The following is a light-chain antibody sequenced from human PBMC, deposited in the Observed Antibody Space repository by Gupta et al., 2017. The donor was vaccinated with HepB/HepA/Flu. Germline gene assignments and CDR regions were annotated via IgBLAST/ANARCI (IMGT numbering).Light chain of an antibody. CDR1: QSISSW. J-gene: IGKJ1*01. CDR3: QQYGT. V-gene: IGKV1-5*03. CDR2: KAS. Sequence: DIQMTQSPSTLSASAGDTVTITCRASQSISSWLSWYQQKPGKAPKLLIYKASTIESGVPSRFSGGGSRTKFTLTISGLQPDDFATYYCQQYGTFGQGTKVEIK.